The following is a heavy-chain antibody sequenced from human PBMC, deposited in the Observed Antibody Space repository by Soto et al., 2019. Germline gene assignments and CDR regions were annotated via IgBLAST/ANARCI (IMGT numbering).Heavy chain of an antibody. J-gene: IGHJ6*02. V-gene: IGHV4-30-2*01. CDR2: IYPTGTT. D-gene: IGHD3-10*01. CDR1: GGSVSSGGYS. CDR3: VRDGGAGSRNYYLSRGMDV. Sequence: PSETLSLTCSVSGGSVSSGGYSWSWIRQPLGKGLEWIGYIYPTGTTSHNPSLKSRVTISIDRSKNQFSLKLTSVTAADTAVYYCVRDGGAGSRNYYLSRGMDVWGRGTTVTVSS.